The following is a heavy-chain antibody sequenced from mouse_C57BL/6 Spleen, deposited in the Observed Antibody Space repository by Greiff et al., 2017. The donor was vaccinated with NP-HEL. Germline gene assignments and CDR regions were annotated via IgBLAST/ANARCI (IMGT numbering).Heavy chain of an antibody. CDR3: ARGGRGAYFDY. D-gene: IGHD1-1*02. Sequence: EVHLVESGGGLVKPGGSLKLSCAASGLTFSDYGMHWVRQAPEKGLEWVAYISSGSSTIYYADTVKGRFTISRDNAKNTLFLQMTSLRSEDTAMYYCARGGRGAYFDYWGQGTTLTVSS. CDR1: GLTFSDYG. V-gene: IGHV5-17*01. CDR2: ISSGSSTI. J-gene: IGHJ2*01.